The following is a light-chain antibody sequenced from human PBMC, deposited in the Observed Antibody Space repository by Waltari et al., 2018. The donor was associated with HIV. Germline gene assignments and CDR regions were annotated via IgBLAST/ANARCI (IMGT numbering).Light chain of an antibody. V-gene: IGLV1-44*01. CDR2: SNN. CDR3: AAWDDSLNGWV. Sequence: QSVLTQPPSASGTPGLRVTISCSGSSSNIGSNTVNWYQQLPGTAPTLLIYSNNQRPSGVPDRFSGSKSDTSASLAISGLQSEDEADYHCAAWDDSLNGWVFGGGTKLTVL. J-gene: IGLJ3*02. CDR1: SSNIGSNT.